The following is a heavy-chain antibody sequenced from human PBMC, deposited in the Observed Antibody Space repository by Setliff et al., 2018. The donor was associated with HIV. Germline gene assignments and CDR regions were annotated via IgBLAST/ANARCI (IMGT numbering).Heavy chain of an antibody. D-gene: IGHD6-19*01. CDR1: GGSINSGTYY. J-gene: IGHJ4*02. V-gene: IGHV4-39*01. CDR3: EVAGQ. Sequence: SETLSLTCTVSGGSINSGTYYWGWVRQPPGKGLEWIGSVYLNGETFNNPSLRSRVTISVDTSKNQFSLKLRSVTAADTAVYYCEVAGQWGQGTLVTVSS. CDR2: VYLNGET.